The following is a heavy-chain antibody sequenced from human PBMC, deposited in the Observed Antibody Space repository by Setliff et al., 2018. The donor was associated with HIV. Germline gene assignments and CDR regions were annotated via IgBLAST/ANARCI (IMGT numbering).Heavy chain of an antibody. J-gene: IGHJ6*02. V-gene: IGHV3-30*02. CDR1: GFTFSSYG. Sequence: TGGSLRLSCAASGFTFSSYGMHWVRQAPGKGLEWVAFIRYDGSNKYYADSVKGRFTISRDNSKNTLYLQMNSLRAEDTAVYYCAKEGSYCSGGSCYRYYYYGMDVWGQGTTVTVSS. CDR2: IRYDGSNK. CDR3: AKEGSYCSGGSCYRYYYYGMDV. D-gene: IGHD2-15*01.